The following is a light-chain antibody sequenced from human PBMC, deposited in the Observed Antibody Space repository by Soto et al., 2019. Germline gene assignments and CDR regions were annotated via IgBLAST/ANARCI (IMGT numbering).Light chain of an antibody. CDR3: SSYTTSNTRQIV. J-gene: IGLJ1*01. V-gene: IGLV2-14*03. CDR2: DVT. Sequence: QSVLTQPASVSGSPGQSITISCTGPSSDVGGYNYVSWYQHHPGKAPKLIIYDVTNRPSGVSNPLSGSKSGNTASLTISGLQPEDEADYYCSSYTTSNTRQIVFGTGTKITVL. CDR1: SSDVGGYNY.